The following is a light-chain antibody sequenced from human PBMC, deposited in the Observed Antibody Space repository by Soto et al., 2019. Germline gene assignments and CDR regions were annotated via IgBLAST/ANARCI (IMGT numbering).Light chain of an antibody. CDR1: SGHSSYA. J-gene: IGLJ1*01. CDR2: LNSDGSH. Sequence: QLVLTQSPSASASLGASVKLTCTLSSGHSSYAIAWHQQQPEKGPRYLMKLNSDGSHSKGDGIPDRFSGSSSGAERYLTISILQSEDEADYDCQTWGTGIHYVFGTGTKLTVL. V-gene: IGLV4-69*01. CDR3: QTWGTGIHYV.